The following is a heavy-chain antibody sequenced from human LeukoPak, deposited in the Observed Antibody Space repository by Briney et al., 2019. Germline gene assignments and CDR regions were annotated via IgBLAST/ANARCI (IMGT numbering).Heavy chain of an antibody. CDR2: IYYSGST. J-gene: IGHJ4*02. D-gene: IGHD3-22*01. CDR3: ARGEYYYDSSGYYYNYFDY. CDR1: GGSISSYY. V-gene: IGHV4-59*08. Sequence: SETLSLTCTVSGGSISSYYWSWIRQPPGKGLEWIGYIYYSGSTNYNPSLKSRITISVDTSKNHFSLKLRSVTAADTAVYYCARGEYYYDSSGYYYNYFDYWGQGTLVTVSS.